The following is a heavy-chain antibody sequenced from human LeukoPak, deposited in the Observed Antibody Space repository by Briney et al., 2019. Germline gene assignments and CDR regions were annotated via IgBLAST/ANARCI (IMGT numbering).Heavy chain of an antibody. CDR3: ARGATTRSQLWLQFDY. D-gene: IGHD5-18*01. CDR2: TYYRSRWYN. V-gene: IGHV6-1*01. J-gene: IGHJ4*02. Sequence: SQTLSLTCAISGDSVSSNSVAWNWIRQSPSRGLEWLGRTYYRSRWYNDYAASVKSRITINPDTSKNQFSLQLNSVTPEDTAVYYCARGATTRSQLWLQFDYWGQGTLVTVSS. CDR1: GDSVSSNSVA.